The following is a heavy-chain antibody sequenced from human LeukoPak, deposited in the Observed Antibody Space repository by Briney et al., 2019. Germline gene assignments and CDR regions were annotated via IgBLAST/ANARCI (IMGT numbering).Heavy chain of an antibody. CDR2: INHSGST. J-gene: IGHJ4*02. D-gene: IGHD3-10*01. V-gene: IGHV4-34*01. CDR1: GGSFSGYY. CDR3: ARNAGTMVRGVIPYYFDY. Sequence: SETLSLTCAVYGGSFSGYYWSWIRQPPGKGLEWIGEINHSGSTNYNPSLKSRVTISVDTSKNQFSLKLSSVTAADTAVYYRARNAGTMVRGVIPYYFDYWGQGTPVTVSS.